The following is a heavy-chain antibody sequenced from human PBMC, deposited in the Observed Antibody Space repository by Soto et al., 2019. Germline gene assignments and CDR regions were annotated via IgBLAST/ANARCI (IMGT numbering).Heavy chain of an antibody. J-gene: IGHJ6*04. CDR1: GFTFSSYS. V-gene: IGHV3-21*01. CDR3: ARAGYCSSTSCYTYYYYGMDV. CDR2: ISSSSSYI. Sequence: GGSLRLSCAASGFTFSSYSMNWVRQAPGKGLEWVSSISSSSSYIYYADSVKGRFTISRDNAKNSLYLQMNSLRAEDTAVYYCARAGYCSSTSCYTYYYYGMDVWGKGTTVTVSS. D-gene: IGHD2-2*02.